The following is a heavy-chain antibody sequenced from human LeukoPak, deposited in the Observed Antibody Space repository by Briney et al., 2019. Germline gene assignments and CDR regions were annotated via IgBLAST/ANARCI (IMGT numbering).Heavy chain of an antibody. D-gene: IGHD2-2*01. CDR3: PSALNNCSRTSAPSTYSNYMAV. CDR1: GGSISSGDYF. CDR2: IYYSGST. Sequence: SQTLSLTCTVSGGSISSGDYFWSWIRQPPGKGLEWIGYIYYSGSTYYNPSLKSRVTISVDTSKNQFSLKLSSVTAADTSVYYCPSALNNCSRTSAPSTYSNYMAVGGKGTTAT. J-gene: IGHJ6*03. V-gene: IGHV4-30-4*08.